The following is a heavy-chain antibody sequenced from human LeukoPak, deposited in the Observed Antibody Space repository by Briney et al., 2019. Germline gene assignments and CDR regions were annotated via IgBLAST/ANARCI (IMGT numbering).Heavy chain of an antibody. CDR3: ARGGARYSSSSLGNYYYYGMDV. D-gene: IGHD6-6*01. Sequence: PGGSLRLSCAASGFTFSSYWMSWVRQAPGKGLEWVANIKQDGSEKYYVDSVKGRFTISRDNAKNSLYLQMNSLRAEDTAVYYCARGGARYSSSSLGNYYYYGMDVWGQGTTVTVSS. J-gene: IGHJ6*02. V-gene: IGHV3-7*01. CDR2: IKQDGSEK. CDR1: GFTFSSYW.